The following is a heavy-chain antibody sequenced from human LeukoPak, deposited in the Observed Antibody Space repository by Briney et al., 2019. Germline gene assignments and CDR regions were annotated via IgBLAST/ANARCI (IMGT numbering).Heavy chain of an antibody. CDR1: GFTFSTYA. Sequence: GGSLRLSCAASGFTFSTYAMTWVRQAPGKGLGWVSGITDSGGTTYYADSVKGRFTISRDNSKNTLYLQMNSLRAEDTALYYCAKGRYYDSSGYCLLEYWGQGTLVTVSS. CDR2: ITDSGGTT. D-gene: IGHD3-22*01. V-gene: IGHV3-23*01. J-gene: IGHJ4*02. CDR3: AKGRYYDSSGYCLLEY.